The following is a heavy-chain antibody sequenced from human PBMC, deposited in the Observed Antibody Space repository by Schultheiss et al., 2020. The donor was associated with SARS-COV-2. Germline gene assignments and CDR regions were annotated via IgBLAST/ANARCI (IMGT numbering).Heavy chain of an antibody. J-gene: IGHJ6*02. Sequence: GGSLRLSCAASGFTVSSYGMHWVRQAPGKGLEWVAVIWYDGSNKYYADSVKGRFTISRDNSKNTLYLQMKSLRAEDTAVYYCARELRFLEWSIAYYYYGMDVWGQGTTVTVSS. CDR3: ARELRFLEWSIAYYYYGMDV. D-gene: IGHD3-3*01. CDR2: IWYDGSNK. CDR1: GFTVSSYG. V-gene: IGHV3-33*08.